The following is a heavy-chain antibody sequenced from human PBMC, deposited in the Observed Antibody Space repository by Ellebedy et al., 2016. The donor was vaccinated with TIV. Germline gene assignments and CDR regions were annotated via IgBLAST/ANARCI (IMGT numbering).Heavy chain of an antibody. J-gene: IGHJ4*02. CDR3: AIDTRDCENGVCRPRFDY. V-gene: IGHV3-23*01. CDR1: GFSFSSYA. CDR2: ITGISAST. D-gene: IGHD2-8*01. Sequence: PGGSLRLSCAASGFSFSSYAMSWVRQAPGKGLEWVSAITGISASTYYADSVKGRFTVSRDNSQNTLYLQMNALRDEDTAIYYCAIDTRDCENGVCRPRFDYWGQGTLVTVSS.